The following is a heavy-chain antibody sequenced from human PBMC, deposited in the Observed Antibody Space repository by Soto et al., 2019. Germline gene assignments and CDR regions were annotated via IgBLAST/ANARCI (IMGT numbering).Heavy chain of an antibody. Sequence: SETLSLTCTFSCGSISSGDYYWSWIRQPPGKGLEWIGYIYYSGSAHYNPSLKSRVTISVDMSKNQFSLKLSSVTAADTAVYYCARVARDSSDAFDIWGQGTMVTVSS. CDR1: CGSISSGDYY. V-gene: IGHV4-30-4*01. CDR2: IYYSGSA. CDR3: ARVARDSSDAFDI. D-gene: IGHD3-22*01. J-gene: IGHJ3*02.